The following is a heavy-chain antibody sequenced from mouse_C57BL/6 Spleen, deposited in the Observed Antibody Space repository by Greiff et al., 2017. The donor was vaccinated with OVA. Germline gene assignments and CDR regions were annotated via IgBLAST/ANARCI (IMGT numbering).Heavy chain of an antibody. V-gene: IGHV1-55*01. J-gene: IGHJ4*01. CDR3: ARDEANALGY. Sequence: QVQLQQSGAELVKPGASVKMSCKASGYTFTSYWITWVKQRPGQGLEWIGEIYPGSGSTNYNEKFKGKATLTVDTSSSTAYMQLSSLTSKDSSVYYCARDEANALGYWGQGTTVTVSS. CDR1: GYTFTSYW. CDR2: IYPGSGST.